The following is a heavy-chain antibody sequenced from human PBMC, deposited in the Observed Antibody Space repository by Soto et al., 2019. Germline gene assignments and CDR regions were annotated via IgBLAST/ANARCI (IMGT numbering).Heavy chain of an antibody. CDR3: AREGAAAGSFDP. D-gene: IGHD6-13*01. CDR1: GGSISSYY. J-gene: IGHJ5*02. V-gene: IGHV4-59*01. Sequence: SETLSLTCTVSGGSISSYYWSWVREPPVNGLEWIGYIYYSGSTNYSPSLKSRVTISVDTSKNQFSLKLSSVTAADTAVYYCAREGAAAGSFDPWGQGTLVTVSS. CDR2: IYYSGST.